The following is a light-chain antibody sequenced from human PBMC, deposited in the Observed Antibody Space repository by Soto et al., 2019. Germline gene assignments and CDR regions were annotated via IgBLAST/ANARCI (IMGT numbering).Light chain of an antibody. CDR2: DAS. Sequence: DIQMTQSPSSLSAYVGDRVTITCQASQDISNYLNWYQQKPGKAPKLLSYDASNLETGVTPRFSGRGSGTDFTSTISSRQRQGIATEYCQHYYNLLLTLVAGTKVEMK. V-gene: IGKV1-33*01. CDR3: QHYYNLLLT. CDR1: QDISNY. J-gene: IGKJ4*01.